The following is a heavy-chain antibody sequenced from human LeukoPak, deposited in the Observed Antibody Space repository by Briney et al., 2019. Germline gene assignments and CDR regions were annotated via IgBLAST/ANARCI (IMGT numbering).Heavy chain of an antibody. CDR1: GGSISSGGYY. V-gene: IGHV4-31*03. J-gene: IGHJ6*02. Sequence: KPSETLSLTCTVSGGSISSGGYYWSWIRQHPGKGLEWIGYIYYSGSTYYNPSLKSRVTISVDTSKNQFSLKLSSVTAADTAVYYCARTNYVDRLGMDVWGQGTTVTVSS. CDR3: ARTNYVDRLGMDV. CDR2: IYYSGST. D-gene: IGHD4/OR15-4a*01.